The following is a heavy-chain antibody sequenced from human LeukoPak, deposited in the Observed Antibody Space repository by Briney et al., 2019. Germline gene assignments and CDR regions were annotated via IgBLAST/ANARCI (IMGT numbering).Heavy chain of an antibody. J-gene: IGHJ4*02. V-gene: IGHV4-30-4*08. CDR1: GGSISSGDYY. Sequence: SETLSLTCTVSGGSISSGDYYWSWIRQPPGKGLEWIGYIYYSGSTYYNPSLKSQVTISVDTSKNQFSLKLSSVTAADTAVYYCARGYSSSWSPYFDYWGQGTLVTVSS. CDR3: ARGYSSSWSPYFDY. D-gene: IGHD6-13*01. CDR2: IYYSGST.